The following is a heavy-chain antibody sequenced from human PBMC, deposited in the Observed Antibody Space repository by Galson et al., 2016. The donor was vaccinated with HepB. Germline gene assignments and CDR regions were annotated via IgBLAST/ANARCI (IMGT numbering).Heavy chain of an antibody. J-gene: IGHJ5*02. Sequence: SLRLSCAASGFTFSTYTFNWVRRAPGKGLEWVAHISSSGTTKYYADSVKGRFTISRDNAKNSLYLQMNSLRDEDTAVYYCGRGSWFDPWGQGTLVTVSS. CDR1: GFTFSTYT. V-gene: IGHV3-48*02. CDR2: ISSSGTTK. CDR3: GRGSWFDP.